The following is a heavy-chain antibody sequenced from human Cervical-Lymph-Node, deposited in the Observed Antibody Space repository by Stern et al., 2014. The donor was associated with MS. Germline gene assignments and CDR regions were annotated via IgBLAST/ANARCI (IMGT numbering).Heavy chain of an antibody. J-gene: IGHJ4*02. CDR1: GGTFSSST. CDR2: IIPLFGTA. V-gene: IGHV1-69*01. Sequence: VQLVESGAEVKKPGSSGKVSCKASGGTFSSSTLSWVRQAPGQGLEWMGGIIPLFGTAKYAQKFQGRVTITADESTSTAYMELSSLRSEDTAVYYCARELSQVLVYWGQGTLVTVSS. CDR3: ARELSQVLVY.